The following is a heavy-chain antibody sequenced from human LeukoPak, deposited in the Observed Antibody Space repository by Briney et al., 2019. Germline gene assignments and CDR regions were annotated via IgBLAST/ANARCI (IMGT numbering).Heavy chain of an antibody. V-gene: IGHV4-34*01. J-gene: IGHJ4*02. CDR2: INHSGST. CDR1: GGSFSGYY. D-gene: IGHD3-22*01. CDR3: ARDSYYDSSGYRTPIDY. Sequence: SETLSLTCAVYGGSFSGYYWSWIRQPPGKGLEWIGEINHSGSTNYNPSLKSRVTISVDTSKNQFSLKLSSVTAADTAVYYCARDSYYDSSGYRTPIDYWGQGTLVTVSS.